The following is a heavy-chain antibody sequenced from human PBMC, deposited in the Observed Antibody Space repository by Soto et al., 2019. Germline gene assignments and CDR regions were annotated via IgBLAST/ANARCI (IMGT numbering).Heavy chain of an antibody. CDR2: INPSGGST. D-gene: IGHD3-9*01. V-gene: IGHV1-46*01. J-gene: IGHJ4*02. CDR1: GYTFTSYY. Sequence: GASVKVSCKASGYTFTSYYMHWVRQAPGQGLEWMGIINPSGGSTSYAQKFQGRVTMTRDTSTSTVYMELSSLRSEDTAVYYCARDPMPYYYILTCYYSHREFYYCGKGSLVTVSS. CDR3: ARDPMPYYYILTCYYSHREFYY.